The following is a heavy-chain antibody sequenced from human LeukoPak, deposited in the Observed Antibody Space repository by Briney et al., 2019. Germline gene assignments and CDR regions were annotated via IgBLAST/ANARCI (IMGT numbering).Heavy chain of an antibody. CDR1: GYTFTSYG. J-gene: IGHJ5*02. D-gene: IGHD3-10*01. Sequence: GASVKVSCKASGYTFTSYGISWVRQAPGQGLEWMGWISAYNGNTNYAQKLQGRVTMTTDTSTSTAYMELRSLRSDGTAVYYCARDKRDMVRGVRGWFDPWGQGTLVTVSS. CDR2: ISAYNGNT. V-gene: IGHV1-18*01. CDR3: ARDKRDMVRGVRGWFDP.